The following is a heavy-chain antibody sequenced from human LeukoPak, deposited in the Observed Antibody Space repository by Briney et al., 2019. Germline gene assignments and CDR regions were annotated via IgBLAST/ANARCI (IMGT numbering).Heavy chain of an antibody. J-gene: IGHJ4*02. CDR1: GFTFSSYG. CDR3: AAQYSYDSRVFDY. V-gene: IGHV3-48*01. CDR2: ISSSSSPI. Sequence: GGSLRLSCAASGFTFSSYGMHWVRQAPGKGLEWVSYISSSSSPIYYADSVKGRFTISRDNAKNSLYLQMNSLRADDTAVYYCAAQYSYDSRVFDYWGQGPLVTVAS. D-gene: IGHD3-22*01.